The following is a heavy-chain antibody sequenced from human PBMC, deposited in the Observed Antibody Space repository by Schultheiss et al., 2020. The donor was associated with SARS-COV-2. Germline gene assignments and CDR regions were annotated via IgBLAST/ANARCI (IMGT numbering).Heavy chain of an antibody. CDR2: IWYDGSNK. CDR1: GFTFSSYS. Sequence: GGSLRLSCAASGFTFSSYSMNWVRQATGKGLEWVAVIWYDGSNKYYADSVKGRFTISRDNSKNSLYLQMNRLRTEDTAVYYCAREGGVIAAAGIDYWGQGGLGTVA. V-gene: IGHV3-33*08. CDR3: AREGGVIAAAGIDY. J-gene: IGHJ4*02. D-gene: IGHD6-13*01.